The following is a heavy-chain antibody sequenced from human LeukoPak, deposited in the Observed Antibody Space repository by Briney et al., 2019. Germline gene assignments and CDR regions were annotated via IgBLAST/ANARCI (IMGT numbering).Heavy chain of an antibody. Sequence: GGSLRLSCAASGFTFSSYAMHWVRQAPGKGLEWVSAINGRGDDTYYPDSVKGRFTISRDNSNNTLYLQMNSLRAEDTAVYYCAKGHRSSSSFFDSWGQGILVTVSS. CDR1: GFTFSSYA. CDR2: INGRGDDT. CDR3: AKGHRSSSSFFDS. V-gene: IGHV3-23*01. J-gene: IGHJ4*02. D-gene: IGHD6-19*01.